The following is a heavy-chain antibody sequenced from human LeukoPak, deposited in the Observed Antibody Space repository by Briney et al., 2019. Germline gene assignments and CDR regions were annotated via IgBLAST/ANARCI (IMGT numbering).Heavy chain of an antibody. D-gene: IGHD2/OR15-2a*01. CDR2: INAYNDKT. V-gene: IGHV1-18*01. Sequence: ASVKVSCKASGYTFTSYGISWVRQAPGQGLEWMGWINAYNDKTNFAQNLQGRVTMTTDTSTSTAYMELRSLSSDDTAVYYCARGLGFPGFDPWGQGTLVTVSS. CDR3: ARGLGFPGFDP. CDR1: GYTFTSYG. J-gene: IGHJ5*02.